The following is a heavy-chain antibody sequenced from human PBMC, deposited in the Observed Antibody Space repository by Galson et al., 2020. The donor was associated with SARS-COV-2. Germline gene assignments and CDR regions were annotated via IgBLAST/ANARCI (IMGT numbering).Heavy chain of an antibody. V-gene: IGHV3-66*01. CDR1: GFTVSSNY. CDR2: INSGGST. Sequence: TGGSLRLSCAASGFTVSSNYMSWVRQAPGKGLEWVSVINSGGSTYYADSVKVRFTISRDNSKNTLYLQMNSLRAEDTAVYYCARESYGMDVWGQGTTVTLAS. J-gene: IGHJ6*02. CDR3: ARESYGMDV.